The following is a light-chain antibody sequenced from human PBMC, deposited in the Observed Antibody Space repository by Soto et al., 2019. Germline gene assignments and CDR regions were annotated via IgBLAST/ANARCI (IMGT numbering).Light chain of an antibody. CDR3: QLYTIHVEA. Sequence: SRVAESGTLRCRLSITCLASHPISSWLAWYKQKPGKAPKLLIYKASTLKSGVPSRFSGSGSGTEFTLTISSLQPDDFTPDYSQLYTIHVEAFGQGTKVDIK. CDR2: KAS. J-gene: IGKJ1*01. V-gene: IGKV1-5*03. CDR1: HPISSW.